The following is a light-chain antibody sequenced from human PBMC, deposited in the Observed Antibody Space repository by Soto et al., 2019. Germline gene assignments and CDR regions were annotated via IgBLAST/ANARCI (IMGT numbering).Light chain of an antibody. CDR2: KAS. CDR1: QSISSW. CDR3: QQYNSYSWT. Sequence: DLQMTQSPSTLPASVGDRVTITCRASQSISSWLAWYQQKPGKAPKLLIYKASSLESGVPSRFSGSGSGTEFTLTISSLQPDDFATYYCQQYNSYSWTFGQGTKVDIK. V-gene: IGKV1-5*03. J-gene: IGKJ1*01.